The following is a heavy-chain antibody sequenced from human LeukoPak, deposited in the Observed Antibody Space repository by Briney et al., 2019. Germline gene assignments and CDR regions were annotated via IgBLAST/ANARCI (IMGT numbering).Heavy chain of an antibody. D-gene: IGHD3-10*01. J-gene: IGHJ4*02. CDR3: ARGLGLHYYGSGSSHRPLDY. CDR2: INHSGST. V-gene: IGHV4-34*01. Sequence: SETLSLTCAVSGGSFSGYYWSWIRQPPGKGLEWIGEINHSGSTNYNPSLKSRVTISVDTSKNQFSLKLSSVTAADTAVYYCARGLGLHYYGSGSSHRPLDYWGQGTLVTVSS. CDR1: GGSFSGYY.